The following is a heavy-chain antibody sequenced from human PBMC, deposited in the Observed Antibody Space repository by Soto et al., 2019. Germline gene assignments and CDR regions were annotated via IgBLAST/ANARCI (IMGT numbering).Heavy chain of an antibody. CDR3: ARADMSLVWFDP. CDR2: ISAYNGNR. Sequence: QVQLVQSGAEVKKPGASVKVSCKASGYTFTSYGISWVRQAPGQGLEWMGWISAYNGNRNYAQKLQGRVTMTTDPSTSTAYMELRRLRSDDTAVYYCARADMSLVWFDPWGQGTLVTVSS. V-gene: IGHV1-18*01. J-gene: IGHJ5*02. D-gene: IGHD2-15*01. CDR1: GYTFTSYG.